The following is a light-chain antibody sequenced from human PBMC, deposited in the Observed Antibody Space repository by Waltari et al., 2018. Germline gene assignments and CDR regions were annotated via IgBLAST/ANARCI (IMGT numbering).Light chain of an antibody. CDR2: EVS. Sequence: QSALTQPASVSGSPGPSITISCTGTRSDVGAYNYVSWYQQHPGKAPKLMIYEVSNRPSGVSSRFSGSKSGNPASLTISGLQADDEADYYCFSDTSSRFRVFGGGTKLTVL. CDR3: FSDTSSRFRV. J-gene: IGLJ3*02. V-gene: IGLV2-14*01. CDR1: RSDVGAYNY.